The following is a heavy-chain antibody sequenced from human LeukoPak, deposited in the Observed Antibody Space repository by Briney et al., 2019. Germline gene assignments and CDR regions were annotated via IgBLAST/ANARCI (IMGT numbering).Heavy chain of an antibody. Sequence: QPGGSLRLSCAASGFTFSDYDLHWVRLAPGKGLEWVAFIRYDGTNTHYEDSVKGRFTISRDNSKNTLYLHMNSLRDDDTAVYYCSLPHGSENYYYHFDYWGQGTLVTVSS. D-gene: IGHD3-10*01. V-gene: IGHV3-30*02. CDR2: IRYDGTNT. CDR1: GFTFSDYD. CDR3: SLPHGSENYYYHFDY. J-gene: IGHJ4*02.